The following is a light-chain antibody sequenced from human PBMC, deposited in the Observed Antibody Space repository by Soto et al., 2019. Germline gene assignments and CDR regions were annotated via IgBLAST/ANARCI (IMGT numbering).Light chain of an antibody. CDR2: AAF. J-gene: IGKJ5*01. CDR1: PSVTNY. Sequence: EIVLTQSPATLSLSPGERATLSCRASPSVTNYLAWYQQKPGQPPRLLIYAAFNRAAGIPARFSGSGSGTDCTVTISSLEHEDSAVYCCVQRNIWPAVTFGQGTRLEI. CDR3: VQRNIWPAVT. V-gene: IGKV3-11*01.